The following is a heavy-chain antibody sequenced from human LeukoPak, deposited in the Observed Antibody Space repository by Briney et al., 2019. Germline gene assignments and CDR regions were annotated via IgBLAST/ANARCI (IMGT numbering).Heavy chain of an antibody. CDR3: ATGHSSGWFDY. Sequence: PSETLSLTCTVPGGSISGDYWSWIRLPPGKWLEWIGYISYSATTNYNPSLKSRVSFSIDTSKNQFSLKLTSVSAADTAVYFCATGHSSGWFDYWGQGTLVSVSS. D-gene: IGHD6-19*01. CDR2: ISYSATT. CDR1: GGSISGDY. J-gene: IGHJ4*02. V-gene: IGHV4-59*01.